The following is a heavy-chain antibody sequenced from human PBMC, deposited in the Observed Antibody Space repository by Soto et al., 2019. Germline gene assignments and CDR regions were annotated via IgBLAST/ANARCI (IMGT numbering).Heavy chain of an antibody. V-gene: IGHV3-23*01. J-gene: IGHJ5*02. D-gene: IGHD2-21*02. CDR3: AKDPAYCGGDCYLEDWFDP. CDR2: ISGSGGST. CDR1: GFTFSSYA. Sequence: EVQLLESGGGLVQPGGSLRLSCAASGFTFSSYAMSWVRQAPGKGLEWVSAISGSGGSTYYADSVKGRFTISRDNSKNTLYLQMNRLGAEDTAVYYCAKDPAYCGGDCYLEDWFDPWGQGTLVTVSS.